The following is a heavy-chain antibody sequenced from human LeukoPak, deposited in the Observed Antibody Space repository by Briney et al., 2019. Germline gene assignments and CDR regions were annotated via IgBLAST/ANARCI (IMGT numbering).Heavy chain of an antibody. V-gene: IGHV3-11*01. J-gene: IGHJ5*02. CDR3: ARDYCSSTSCLNWFDP. CDR2: ISSSGSTI. D-gene: IGHD2-2*01. CDR1: GFTFSDYY. Sequence: GGSLRLSCAASGFTFSDYYMSWIRQAPGKGLEWVSYISSSGSTIYYADSVKGRFPISRDNAKNSLYLQMNSLRAEDTAVYYCARDYCSSTSCLNWFDPWGEGTLVTVSS.